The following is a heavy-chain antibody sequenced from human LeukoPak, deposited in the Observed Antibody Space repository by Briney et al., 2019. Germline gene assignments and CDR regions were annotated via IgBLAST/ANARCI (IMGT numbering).Heavy chain of an antibody. V-gene: IGHV3-33*06. Sequence: GGSLRLSCAASGFLFSSYGMHWVRQAPGKGLEWVAVIWFDGSQKYYADSVKGRFTISRDNSKNTLYLQLNSLRDDDTAVYYCAKGEVSSGWPTPLDYWGQGTLVTVSP. CDR1: GFLFSSYG. D-gene: IGHD6-19*01. CDR2: IWFDGSQK. CDR3: AKGEVSSGWPTPLDY. J-gene: IGHJ4*02.